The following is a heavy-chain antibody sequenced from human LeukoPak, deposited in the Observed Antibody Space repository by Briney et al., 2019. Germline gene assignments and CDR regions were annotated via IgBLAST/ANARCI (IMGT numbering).Heavy chain of an antibody. CDR2: ISNSGGTT. D-gene: IGHD1-26*01. J-gene: IGHJ4*02. CDR3: AKDRNSGNYYLTGDFHY. V-gene: IGHV3-23*01. CDR1: GFTFSSYA. Sequence: GGSLRLSCAASGFTFSSYAMSWVRQAPGKGLEWVSGISNSGGTTYYADSVKCRFTISRDNSKNTLYLQMNSLRAEDTALYYCAKDRNSGNYYLTGDFHYWGQGILVTVSS.